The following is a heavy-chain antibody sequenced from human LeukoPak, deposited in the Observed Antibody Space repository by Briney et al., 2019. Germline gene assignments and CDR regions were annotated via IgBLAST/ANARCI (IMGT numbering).Heavy chain of an antibody. CDR3: AREPDRPISMVVGVNGMDV. CDR2: LTSTSNYI. D-gene: IGHD3-10*01. J-gene: IGHJ6*02. V-gene: IGHV3-21*01. Sequence: GGSLRLSCAASGFTFSSYSMTWLRQAPGKGLEWFSSLTSTSNYIYYADSLKGHFNISKDKAQNPPYLEIDSLRAEDTAVYYCAREPDRPISMVVGVNGMDVWGQGTTVTVSS. CDR1: GFTFSSYS.